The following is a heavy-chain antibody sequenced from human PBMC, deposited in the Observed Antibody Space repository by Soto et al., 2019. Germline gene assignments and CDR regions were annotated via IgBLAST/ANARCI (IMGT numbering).Heavy chain of an antibody. CDR3: TTNRRATNFGVVYYIDV. CDR2: IRSKAYTGTT. Sequence: EVPLVESGGGLVQSGRSLRLSCTASGISFGDYAVSWFRQAPGKGLEWVSFIRSKAYTGTTDYAASVRGRFNISRDDSRSVAYLQMNSLKTEDTAVYYCTTNRRATNFGVVYYIDVWGKGTTVTVSS. D-gene: IGHD3-3*01. J-gene: IGHJ6*03. V-gene: IGHV3-49*03. CDR1: GISFGDYA.